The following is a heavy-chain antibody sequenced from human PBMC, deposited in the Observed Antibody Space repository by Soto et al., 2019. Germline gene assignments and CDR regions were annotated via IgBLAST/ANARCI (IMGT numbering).Heavy chain of an antibody. V-gene: IGHV3-23*01. CDR1: GFTFSSYA. D-gene: IGHD1-1*01. Sequence: HPGGSLRLSCAASGFTFSSYAMSWVRQAPGKGLEWVSAISGSGGSTYYADSVKGRFTISRDNSKNTLYLQMTSLRAEDTAVYYCAKDWNDVFYYYSGMDVWGQGTTVTVS. J-gene: IGHJ6*02. CDR2: ISGSGGST. CDR3: AKDWNDVFYYYSGMDV.